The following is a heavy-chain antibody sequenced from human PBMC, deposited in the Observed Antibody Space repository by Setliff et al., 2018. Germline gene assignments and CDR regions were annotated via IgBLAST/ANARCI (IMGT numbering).Heavy chain of an antibody. CDR3: VRDRAAIVVGPPTAAFDI. J-gene: IGHJ3*02. D-gene: IGHD2-2*01. CDR1: GGTFSSYA. V-gene: IGHV1-18*01. Sequence: ASVKVSCKASGGTFSSYAISWVRQAPGQGLEWMGWISGYNGYTVYAQKLQGRVTLTTDTSTGTAYMEVRSLRSDDTAQYYCVRDRAAIVVGPPTAAFDIWGQGTMVTVSS. CDR2: ISGYNGYT.